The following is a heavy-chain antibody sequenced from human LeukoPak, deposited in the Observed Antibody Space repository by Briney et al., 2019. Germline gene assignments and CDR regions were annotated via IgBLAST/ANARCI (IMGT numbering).Heavy chain of an antibody. Sequence: GASVKVSCKASGFSFTDYYMQWVRQAPGQGLEWVGWINPNSGGTNYAQKFQGRVTMTRDTSISTAYMELSSLRSDDTAVYYCARSENYGIFVNVDYWGQGTLVTVSS. D-gene: IGHD4-17*01. CDR1: GFSFTDYY. CDR3: ARSENYGIFVNVDY. V-gene: IGHV1-2*02. CDR2: INPNSGGT. J-gene: IGHJ4*02.